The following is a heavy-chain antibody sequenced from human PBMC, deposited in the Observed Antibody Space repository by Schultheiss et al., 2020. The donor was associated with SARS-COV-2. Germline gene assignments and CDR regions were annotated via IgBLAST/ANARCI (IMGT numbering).Heavy chain of an antibody. Sequence: SETLSLTCTVSGGSISSGGYYWSWIRQHPGKGLEWIGYIYYSGSTYYNPSLKSRVTISVDTSKNQFSLKLSSVTAADTAVYYCARPYSGSYHDAFDIWGQGTMVTVSS. J-gene: IGHJ3*02. CDR1: GGSISSGGYY. V-gene: IGHV4-31*03. CDR2: IYYSGST. D-gene: IGHD1-26*01. CDR3: ARPYSGSYHDAFDI.